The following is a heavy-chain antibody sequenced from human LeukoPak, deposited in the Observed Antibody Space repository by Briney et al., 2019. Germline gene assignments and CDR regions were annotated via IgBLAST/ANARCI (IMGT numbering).Heavy chain of an antibody. Sequence: GGSLRLSCAASGFTFSSYAMSWVRQAPGKGLEWVSAISGSGVSTYYADSVKGRFTISRDNSKNTLYLQMNSLRAEDTAVYYCARDRAGHFDYWGQGTLVTVSS. J-gene: IGHJ4*02. V-gene: IGHV3-23*01. CDR2: ISGSGVST. CDR3: ARDRAGHFDY. CDR1: GFTFSSYA.